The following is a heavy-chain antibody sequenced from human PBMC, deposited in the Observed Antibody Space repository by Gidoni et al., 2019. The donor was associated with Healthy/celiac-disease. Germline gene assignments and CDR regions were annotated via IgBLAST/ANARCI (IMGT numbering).Heavy chain of an antibody. D-gene: IGHD2-2*01. J-gene: IGHJ4*02. V-gene: IGHV1-2*02. CDR2: INPNSGGT. CDR1: GYTFTGSY. Sequence: QVQLVQSGAEVKKPGASVKVSCKASGYTFTGSYMHWVRQAPGQGLEWMGWINPNSGGTNYAQKFQGRVTMTRDTSISTAYMELSRLRSDDTAVYYCARAPPCSSTSCYVTDYWGQGTLVTVSS. CDR3: ARAPPCSSTSCYVTDY.